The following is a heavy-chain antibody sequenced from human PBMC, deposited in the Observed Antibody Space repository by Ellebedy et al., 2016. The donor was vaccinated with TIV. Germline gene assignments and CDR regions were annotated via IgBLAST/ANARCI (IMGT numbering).Heavy chain of an antibody. Sequence: GESLKISCGASGFTFSNYAMSSVRQAPGKGLEWVSGISGSGGSTYNADSVKGRFTISRDNSKNTLYLQMNSLRAEDTAVYYCAKDRYYGSGSYSDYWGQGTLVTVSS. V-gene: IGHV3-23*01. CDR2: ISGSGGST. J-gene: IGHJ4*02. CDR1: GFTFSNYA. D-gene: IGHD3-10*01. CDR3: AKDRYYGSGSYSDY.